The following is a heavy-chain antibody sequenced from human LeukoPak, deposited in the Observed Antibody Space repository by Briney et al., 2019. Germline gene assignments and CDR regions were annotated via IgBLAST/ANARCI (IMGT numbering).Heavy chain of an antibody. J-gene: IGHJ6*03. V-gene: IGHV4-59*11. CDR2: IYYSGST. Sequence: SETLSLTCTVSGGSISSHYWSWIPQPPGKGLEWIGYIYYSGSTNYNPSLKSRVTISVDTSKNQFSLKLSSVTAADTAVYYCARGGVGATTGLLTYYYYYMDVWGKGTTVTVSS. CDR1: GGSISSHY. CDR3: ARGGVGATTGLLTYYYYYMDV. D-gene: IGHD1-26*01.